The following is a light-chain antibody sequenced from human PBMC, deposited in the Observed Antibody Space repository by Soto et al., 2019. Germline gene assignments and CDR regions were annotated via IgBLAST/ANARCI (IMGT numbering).Light chain of an antibody. CDR2: DAS. J-gene: IGKJ4*01. CDR1: QDISNY. V-gene: IGKV1-33*01. Sequence: DIQMTQSPSSVSAPVGDRVTITCQASQDISNYLNWYQQKPGKAPKLLIYDASNLETGVPSRFSGSGSGTDFTFTISSLQPEDIATYYCQQYDNLQLTFGGGTKVDI. CDR3: QQYDNLQLT.